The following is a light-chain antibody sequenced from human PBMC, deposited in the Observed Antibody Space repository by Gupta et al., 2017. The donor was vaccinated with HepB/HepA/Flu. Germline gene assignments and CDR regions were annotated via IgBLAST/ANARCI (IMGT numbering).Light chain of an antibody. CDR3: CSYAGPGRSYI. CDR2: DVS. CDR1: SSDVGSNNL. J-gene: IGLJ2*01. V-gene: IGLV2-23*02. Sequence: QSALTQPASVSGSPGQSITISCTGTSSDVGSNNLVSLFPHHPGKAPKLMIYDVSKRPSGVPNRCSASKSDNTASLTISGLQAEDEADYYCCSYAGPGRSYIFGGGTKMTVL.